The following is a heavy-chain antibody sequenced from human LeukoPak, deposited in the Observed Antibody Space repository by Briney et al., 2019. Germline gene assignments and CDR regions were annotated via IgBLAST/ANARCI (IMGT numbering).Heavy chain of an antibody. Sequence: GGSLRLSCAASGFTFSSYGMHWVRQAPGKGLERVAFIRYDGSNKYYADSVKGRFTISRDNSKNTLYLQMNSLRAEDTAVYYCAKPLLCYSDPSPNFDYWGQGTLVTVSS. CDR2: IRYDGSNK. CDR1: GFTFSSYG. D-gene: IGHD4/OR15-4a*01. J-gene: IGHJ4*02. V-gene: IGHV3-30*02. CDR3: AKPLLCYSDPSPNFDY.